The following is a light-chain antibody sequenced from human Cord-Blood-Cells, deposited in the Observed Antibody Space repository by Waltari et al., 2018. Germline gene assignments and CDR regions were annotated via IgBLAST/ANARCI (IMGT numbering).Light chain of an antibody. CDR3: QQYDNWPPGT. CDR2: GAS. J-gene: IGKJ1*01. CDR1: QSVSSN. V-gene: IGKV3-15*01. Sequence: EIVMTQSPATLSVSPGERATLSCRASQSVSSNVAWYQQKPGQAPRPLIYGASTGATCIPARFSGSGSVTEFTLTISSLQSEDFAVYYCQQYDNWPPGTFGQGTKVEIK.